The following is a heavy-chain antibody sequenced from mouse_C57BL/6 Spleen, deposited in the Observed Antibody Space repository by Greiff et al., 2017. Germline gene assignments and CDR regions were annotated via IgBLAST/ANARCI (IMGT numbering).Heavy chain of an antibody. J-gene: IGHJ4*01. Sequence: VQLVESGAELVRPGASVKLSCKASGYTFTDYYINWVKQRPGQGLEWIARIYPGSGNTYYNEKFKGKATLTAEKSSSTAYMQLSSLTSEDSAVYFCARYSSGSYAMDYWGQGTSVTVSS. D-gene: IGHD3-2*02. CDR2: IYPGSGNT. CDR3: ARYSSGSYAMDY. CDR1: GYTFTDYY. V-gene: IGHV1-76*01.